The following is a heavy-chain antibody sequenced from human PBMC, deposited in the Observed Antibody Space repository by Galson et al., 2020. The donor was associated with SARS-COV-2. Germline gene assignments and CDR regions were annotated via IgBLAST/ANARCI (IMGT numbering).Heavy chain of an antibody. Sequence: GGSLRLSCAASGFTFSSYAMSWVRQAPGKGLEWVSAISGSGGSTYYADSVKGRFTISRDNSKNTLYLQMNSLRAEDTAVYYCATNRDLYYSGSYSFDYWGQGTLVTVSS. D-gene: IGHD3-10*01. V-gene: IGHV3-23*01. CDR2: ISGSGGST. J-gene: IGHJ4*02. CDR3: ATNRDLYYSGSYSFDY. CDR1: GFTFSSYA.